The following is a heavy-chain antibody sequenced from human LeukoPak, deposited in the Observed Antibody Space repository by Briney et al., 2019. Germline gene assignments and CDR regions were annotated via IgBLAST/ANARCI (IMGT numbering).Heavy chain of an antibody. D-gene: IGHD4-23*01. Sequence: ASVKVSCKASGGTFSSYAISWVRQAPGQGLEWMGGIIPIFGTPNYAQKFQGRVTITADESTSTAYMELSSLRSEDTAVYYCARGWLAETTVVTPYNYWGQGTLVTVSS. CDR3: ARGWLAETTVVTPYNY. J-gene: IGHJ4*02. CDR2: IIPIFGTP. V-gene: IGHV1-69*13. CDR1: GGTFSSYA.